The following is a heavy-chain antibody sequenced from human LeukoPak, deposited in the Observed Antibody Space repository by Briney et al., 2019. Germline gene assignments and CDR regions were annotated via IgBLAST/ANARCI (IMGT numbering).Heavy chain of an antibody. D-gene: IGHD3-10*01. CDR1: GGSFSGYY. J-gene: IGHJ6*02. CDR2: INHSGRT. Sequence: PSETLSFTCAVYGGSFSGYYWSWLRQPPGKGLEWIGEINHSGRTNYNPSLKSRVTISVDTSKNQFSLKLSSVTAADTAVYYCARHITMVRGVIITPTYYYYGMDVWGQGTTVTVSS. V-gene: IGHV4-34*01. CDR3: ARHITMVRGVIITPTYYYYGMDV.